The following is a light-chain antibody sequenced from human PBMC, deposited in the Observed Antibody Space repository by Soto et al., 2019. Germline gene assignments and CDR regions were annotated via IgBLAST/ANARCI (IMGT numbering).Light chain of an antibody. Sequence: PRSAAGAPGQSVTISCTGTSSDVGAYDYVSWYQQHPGKAPKLMIYDVSKRPSGVPDRFSGSKSGNTASLTISGLQAEDEADYYCCSYAGSYTFYVFGTGTKVTVL. CDR2: DVS. V-gene: IGLV2-11*01. CDR1: SSDVGAYDY. J-gene: IGLJ1*01. CDR3: CSYAGSYTFYV.